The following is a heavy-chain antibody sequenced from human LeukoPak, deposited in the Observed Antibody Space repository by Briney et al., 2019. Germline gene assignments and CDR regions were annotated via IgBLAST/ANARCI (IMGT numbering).Heavy chain of an antibody. CDR3: ATSRSGYSYGEFDY. CDR2: IYISGST. V-gene: IGHV4-61*02. CDR1: GGSIGSGSYY. Sequence: SETLSLTRTVSGGSIGSGSYYWSWIRQPAGKGLEWIGRIYISGSTNYNPSLKSRVTISVDTSKNQFSLKLSSVTAADTAVYYCATSRSGYSYGEFDYWGQGTLVTVSS. D-gene: IGHD5-18*01. J-gene: IGHJ4*02.